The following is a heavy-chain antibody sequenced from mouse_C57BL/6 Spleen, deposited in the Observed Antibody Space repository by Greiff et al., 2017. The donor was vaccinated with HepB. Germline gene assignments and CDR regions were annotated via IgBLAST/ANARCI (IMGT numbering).Heavy chain of an antibody. Sequence: EVQLQQSVAEQVRKKDKVELTCTASGFNIKNTYMHWVKQRPEQGLEWIGRIDPANGNTKYAPKFQGKATITADTSSNTAYLQLSSLTSEDTAIYYCARSLYYYGSSPFAYWGQGTLVTVSA. CDR2: IDPANGNT. V-gene: IGHV14-3*01. CDR3: ARSLYYYGSSPFAY. D-gene: IGHD1-1*01. J-gene: IGHJ3*01. CDR1: GFNIKNTY.